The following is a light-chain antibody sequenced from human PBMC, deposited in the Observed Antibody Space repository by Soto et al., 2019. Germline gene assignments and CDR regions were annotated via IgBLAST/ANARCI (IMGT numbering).Light chain of an antibody. CDR2: EVI. CDR1: SSDVGSYNR. Sequence: QSVLTQPPSVSGSPGQSVTISCTGTSSDVGSYNRVSWYKQPPGAAPKLVIYEVIHRPSGVPDRFSGSKSGNTASLTISGLRAEDEADFYCYSYTSSSTYVFGTGTKVTVL. J-gene: IGLJ1*01. V-gene: IGLV2-18*02. CDR3: YSYTSSSTYV.